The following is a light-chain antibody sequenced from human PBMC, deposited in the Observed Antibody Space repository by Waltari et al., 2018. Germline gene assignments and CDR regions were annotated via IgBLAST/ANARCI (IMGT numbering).Light chain of an antibody. V-gene: IGKV3-20*01. CDR3: QQSYSTLYT. CDR1: QSVSSSY. J-gene: IGKJ5*01. CDR2: GAS. Sequence: EIVLTQSPGTLSLSPGERATLSCRASQSVSSSYLAWYQQKPGQAPRLLIYGASSRATGIPDRFSGSGSGTDFTLTISRLEPEDFATYYCQQSYSTLYTFGQGTRLEIK.